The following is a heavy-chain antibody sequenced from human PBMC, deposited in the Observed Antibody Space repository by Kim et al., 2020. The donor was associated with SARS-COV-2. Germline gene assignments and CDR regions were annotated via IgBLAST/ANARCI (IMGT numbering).Heavy chain of an antibody. CDR3: VKDALWWQHDF. CDR2: LGSDGRT. D-gene: IGHD3-10*01. CDR1: GFIFSTNA. V-gene: IGHV3-23*01. Sequence: GGSLRLSCAASGFIFSTNAMTWVRQAPGKGLEWVSSLGSDGRTHYADSVKGRFTISRDNSKNTLYLHMTGLRDEDTAVYFCVKDALWWQHDFWGQGTLVTVSS. J-gene: IGHJ4*02.